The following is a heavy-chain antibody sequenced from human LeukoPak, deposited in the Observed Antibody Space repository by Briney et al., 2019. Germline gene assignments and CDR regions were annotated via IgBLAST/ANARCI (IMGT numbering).Heavy chain of an antibody. CDR1: GFTFSNYA. CDR3: AKDRWRGSYYTFDY. J-gene: IGHJ4*02. CDR2: ISGSGGTT. D-gene: IGHD1-26*01. Sequence: GGSLRLSCAASGFTFSNYAMSWVRQAPGKGLEWVSAISGSGGTTDYADSVKGRFTISRDNSKNTLNLQMNSLIAEDTAIYYCAKDRWRGSYYTFDYWGQGTLVTVSS. V-gene: IGHV3-23*01.